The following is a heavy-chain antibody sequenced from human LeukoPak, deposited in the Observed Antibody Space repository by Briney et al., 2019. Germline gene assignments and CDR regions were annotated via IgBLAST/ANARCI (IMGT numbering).Heavy chain of an antibody. CDR2: IVPMFGIP. CDR1: GGTFNYYT. CDR3: AIMGGSTTRAVDY. V-gene: IGHV1-69*02. Sequence: SSVKVSFKASGGTFNYYTINWVRQAPGQGLEWMGRIVPMFGIPDYAQKFQGRVTLTADKSTSTAYMELSSLRSEDTAMYYCAIMGGSTTRAVDYWAQGTLVTVSS. D-gene: IGHD2-8*01. J-gene: IGHJ4*02.